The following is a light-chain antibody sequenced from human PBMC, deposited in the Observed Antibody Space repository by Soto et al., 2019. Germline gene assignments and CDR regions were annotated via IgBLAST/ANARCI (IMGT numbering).Light chain of an antibody. CDR2: DAS. CDR1: QSISSW. J-gene: IGKJ4*01. V-gene: IGKV1-5*01. CDR3: QQYNSRGLT. Sequence: DIQMTQSPSTLSASVGDRVTITCRASQSISSWLAWYQQKPGKAPKLLIYDASSLESGVPSRFSGSGSGTEFTLTISSLQPDDFATYYCQQYNSRGLTFGGGTKMEIK.